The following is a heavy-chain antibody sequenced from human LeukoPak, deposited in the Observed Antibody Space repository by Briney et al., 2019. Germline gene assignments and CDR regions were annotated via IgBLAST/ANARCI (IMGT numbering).Heavy chain of an antibody. V-gene: IGHV1-24*01. Sequence: GASVNVSFKVSGYTLTELSMHWVRQAPGKGLEWMGGFDPEDGETIYAQKFQGRVTMTEDTSTDTAYMELSSLRSEDTAVYYCATPYDSSGYYYLGLWGQGTLVTVSS. J-gene: IGHJ4*02. D-gene: IGHD3-22*01. CDR1: GYTLTELS. CDR2: FDPEDGET. CDR3: ATPYDSSGYYYLGL.